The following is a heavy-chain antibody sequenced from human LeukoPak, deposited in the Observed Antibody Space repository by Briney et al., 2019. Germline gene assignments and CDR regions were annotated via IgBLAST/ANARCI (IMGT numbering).Heavy chain of an antibody. Sequence: GGSLRLSCAASGFTFSNYAMTCVRQAPGKGLEWVSGISGSGGSTYYADSVKGRFTISRDNSKNTLYLQMNSLRAEDTAVYYCAKDRGGNYLFYLDYWGQGTLVTVSS. CDR3: AKDRGGNYLFYLDY. CDR2: ISGSGGST. J-gene: IGHJ4*02. CDR1: GFTFSNYA. V-gene: IGHV3-23*01. D-gene: IGHD1-26*01.